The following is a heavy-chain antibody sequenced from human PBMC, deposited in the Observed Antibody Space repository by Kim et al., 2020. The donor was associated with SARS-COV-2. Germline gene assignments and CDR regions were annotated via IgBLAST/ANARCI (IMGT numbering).Heavy chain of an antibody. CDR2: INHSGST. V-gene: IGHV4-34*01. D-gene: IGHD6-19*01. J-gene: IGHJ4*02. CDR3: ARKEAGYFDY. CDR1: GGSFSGYY. Sequence: SETLSLTCAVYGGSFSGYYWSWIRQPPGKGLEWIGEINHSGSTNYNPSLKSRVTISVDTSKNQFSLKLSSVTAADTAVYYCARKEAGYFDYWGQGTLVTVSS.